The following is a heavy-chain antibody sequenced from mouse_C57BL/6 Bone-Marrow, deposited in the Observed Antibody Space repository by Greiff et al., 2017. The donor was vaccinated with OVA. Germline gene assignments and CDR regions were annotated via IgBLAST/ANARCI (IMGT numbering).Heavy chain of an antibody. V-gene: IGHV2-9-1*01. J-gene: IGHJ2*01. Sequence: VMLVESGPGLVAPSQSLSITCTVSGFSLTSYAISWVRQPPGKGLEWLGVIWTGGGTNYNSALKSRLSISKDNSKSQVFLKMNSLQTDDTARYYCARSYSNYGNYFDYWGQGTTLTVSS. CDR2: IWTGGGT. CDR3: ARSYSNYGNYFDY. CDR1: GFSLTSYA. D-gene: IGHD2-5*01.